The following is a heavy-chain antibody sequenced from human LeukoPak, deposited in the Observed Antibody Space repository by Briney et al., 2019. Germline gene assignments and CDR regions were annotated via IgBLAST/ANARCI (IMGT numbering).Heavy chain of an antibody. Sequence: PSETLSLTCTVSGGSIRTYYWSWIRQPPGKGLEWVGYISDSGSTKHNPSLKSRVTISVDTSKNQFSLRLSSVTAADTAVYYCARRYTSGCSAGYLDPWGQGTLVTVSS. CDR2: ISDSGST. D-gene: IGHD6-19*01. CDR1: GGSIRTYY. J-gene: IGHJ5*02. V-gene: IGHV4-59*01. CDR3: ARRYTSGCSAGYLDP.